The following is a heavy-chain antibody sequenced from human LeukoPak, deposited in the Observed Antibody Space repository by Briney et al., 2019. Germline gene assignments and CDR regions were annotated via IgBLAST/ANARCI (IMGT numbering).Heavy chain of an antibody. Sequence: SETLSLTCTVSGGSISSYYWTWIRQPPGKGREWIGYIYSSGSTNYNPSLKSRVTISVDTAKNQFSLKLTSLPAAHTPVSHCASASXXSGWPTIDYWGQGTLVTVSS. J-gene: IGHJ4*02. V-gene: IGHV4-59*08. CDR3: ASASXXSGWPTIDY. CDR2: IYSSGST. CDR1: GGSISSYY. D-gene: IGHD6-19*01.